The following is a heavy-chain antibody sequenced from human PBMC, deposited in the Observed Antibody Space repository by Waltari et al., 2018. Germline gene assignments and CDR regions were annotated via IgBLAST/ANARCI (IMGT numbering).Heavy chain of an antibody. J-gene: IGHJ3*02. V-gene: IGHV4-4*07. D-gene: IGHD6-13*01. Sequence: QVQLQESCPGLVKPSETLSLTCTVSGGSISSYYWSWIRQPAGKGLEWIGRIYTSGSTNYNPSLKSRVTMSVDTSKNQFSLKLSSVTAADTAVYYCARSGIAAAGTQDAFDIWGQGTMVTVSS. CDR3: ARSGIAAAGTQDAFDI. CDR2: IYTSGST. CDR1: GGSISSYY.